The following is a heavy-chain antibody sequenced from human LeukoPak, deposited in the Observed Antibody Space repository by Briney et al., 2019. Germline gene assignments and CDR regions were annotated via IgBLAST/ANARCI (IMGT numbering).Heavy chain of an antibody. D-gene: IGHD6-19*01. Sequence: PGRSLRLSCAASGFTFSSYAMHWVRQAPGKGLEWVAVISYDGSNKYYADSVKGRFTISRDNSKNTLYLQMNSLRAEDTAVYYCARESKEQWLVRAEAFDIWGQGTMVTVSS. V-gene: IGHV3-30*04. CDR2: ISYDGSNK. CDR1: GFTFSSYA. J-gene: IGHJ3*02. CDR3: ARESKEQWLVRAEAFDI.